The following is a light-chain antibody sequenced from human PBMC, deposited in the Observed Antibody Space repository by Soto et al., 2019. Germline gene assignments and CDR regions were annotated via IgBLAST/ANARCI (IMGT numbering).Light chain of an antibody. CDR1: SSNIGAGYD. V-gene: IGLV1-40*01. CDR2: GND. J-gene: IGLJ2*01. CDR3: QSYDSSLSGSV. Sequence: QSVLTQPPSVSGAPGQRVTISCTGSSSNIGAGYDVHWYQQLPGTAPKLLIYGNDNRPSGVPDRFSGSKSGTSASLAITGLQAEDESEYYCQSYDSSLSGSVFGGGTKVTVL.